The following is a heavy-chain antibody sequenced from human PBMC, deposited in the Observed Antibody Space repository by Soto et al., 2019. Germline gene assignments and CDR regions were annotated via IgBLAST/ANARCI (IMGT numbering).Heavy chain of an antibody. CDR3: ARDNNWNYEPPWFDS. V-gene: IGHV1-69*04. D-gene: IGHD1-7*01. CDR2: IIPILGIA. CDR1: GGTFSSYT. Sequence: SVKVSCKASGGTFSSYTISWVRQAPGQGLEWMGRIIPILGIANYAQKFQGRVTITADKSTSTAYMELSSLRSEDTAVYYCARDNNWNYEPPWFDSSGQGTLVTVSS. J-gene: IGHJ5*01.